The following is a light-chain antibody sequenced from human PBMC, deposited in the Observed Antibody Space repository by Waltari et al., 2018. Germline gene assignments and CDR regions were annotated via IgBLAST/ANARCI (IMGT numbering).Light chain of an antibody. CDR3: HRYNTPPPT. V-gene: IGKV1-27*01. CDR1: QNINNY. CDR2: AAS. Sequence: DIKMTQSPPALSASVGDRVIITCRASQNINNYVAWYQLAPGKVPKLLIYAASTLHSGVPSRFSGSGSGTDFTLAIASLQPEDAATYYCHRYNTPPPTFGQGTKVEIK. J-gene: IGKJ1*01.